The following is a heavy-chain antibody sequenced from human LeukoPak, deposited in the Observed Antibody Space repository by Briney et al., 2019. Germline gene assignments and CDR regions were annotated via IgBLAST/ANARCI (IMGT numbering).Heavy chain of an antibody. CDR3: ARLTGGGSYWGYFDY. CDR1: GASIPSSYY. CDR2: ISASGNT. D-gene: IGHD1-26*01. V-gene: IGHV4-4*09. Sequence: SETLSLTCTVSGASIPSSYYWSWIRQPPGKGLECIGYISASGNTNYNPSLKSRVTISVDTSKSQFSLNLSSVAAADTAIYYCARLTGGGSYWGYFDYWGQGNLVTVSS. J-gene: IGHJ4*02.